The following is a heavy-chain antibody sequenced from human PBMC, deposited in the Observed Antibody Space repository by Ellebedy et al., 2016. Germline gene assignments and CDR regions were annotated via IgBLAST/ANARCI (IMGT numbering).Heavy chain of an antibody. V-gene: IGHV3-7*01. J-gene: IGHJ4*02. D-gene: IGHD6-19*01. CDR2: IKLDGSEK. CDR3: ARGRSSGYYRD. CDR1: GFTFSNSW. Sequence: GESLEISCEASGFTFSNSWMNWVRQAPGKGLEWVANIKLDGSEKYYVDSVKGRFTISRDNAKNSLYLQMSSLRAEDTALYYCARGRSSGYYRDWGRGTLVTVSS.